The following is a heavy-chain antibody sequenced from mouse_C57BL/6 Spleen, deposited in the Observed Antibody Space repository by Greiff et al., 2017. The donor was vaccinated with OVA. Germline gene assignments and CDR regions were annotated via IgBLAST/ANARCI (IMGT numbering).Heavy chain of an antibody. CDR3: ATRDYYDYVRFAY. D-gene: IGHD2-4*01. CDR2: ISDGGSYT. V-gene: IGHV5-4*01. J-gene: IGHJ3*01. Sequence: EVQGVESGGGLVKPGGSLKLSCAASGFTFSSYAMSWVRQTPEKRLEWVATISDGGSYTYYPDNVKGRFTISRDNAKNNLYLQMSHLKSEDTAMYYCATRDYYDYVRFAYWGQGTLVTVSA. CDR1: GFTFSSYA.